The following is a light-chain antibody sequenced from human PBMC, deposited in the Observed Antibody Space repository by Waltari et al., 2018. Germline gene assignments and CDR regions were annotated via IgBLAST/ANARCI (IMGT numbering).Light chain of an antibody. CDR3: QQYYGIPYT. V-gene: IGKV1-5*03. J-gene: IGKJ2*01. CDR2: KAS. CDR1: QSISSW. Sequence: DIQMTQSPSTLSASVGDRVTITCRASQSISSWLAWYQQKPGKAPKLLIYKASSLESGVPDRFSGSGSGTDFTLTISSLQAEDVAVYYCQQYYGIPYTFGQGTKLEIK.